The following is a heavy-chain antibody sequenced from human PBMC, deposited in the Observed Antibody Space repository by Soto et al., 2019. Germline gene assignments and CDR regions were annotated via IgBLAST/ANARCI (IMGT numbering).Heavy chain of an antibody. CDR2: IYTSGST. CDR3: ARVVTQLVGYYYYGMDV. J-gene: IGHJ6*02. D-gene: IGHD6-13*01. CDR1: GGSISSYY. V-gene: IGHV4-4*07. Sequence: SETLSLTCTDSGGSISSYYWSWIRQPAGKGLEWIGRIYTSGSTNYNPSLKSRVTMSVDTSKNQFSLKLSSVTAADTAVYYCARVVTQLVGYYYYGMDVWGQGTTVTVSS.